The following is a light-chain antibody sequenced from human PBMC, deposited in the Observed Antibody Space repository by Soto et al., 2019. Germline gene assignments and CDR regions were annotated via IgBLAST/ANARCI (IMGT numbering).Light chain of an antibody. CDR3: QSYDISLSGVV. CDR2: DNN. CDR1: SSNIGADYD. Sequence: QSALTQPPSVSGAPGQRVTISCTGSSSNIGADYDVHWYQQPPGTSPKLLIYDNNNRPSGVPDRFSGSKSGTSASLAITGLQAEDEADYYCQSYDISLSGVVFGGGTKLTVL. J-gene: IGLJ3*02. V-gene: IGLV1-40*01.